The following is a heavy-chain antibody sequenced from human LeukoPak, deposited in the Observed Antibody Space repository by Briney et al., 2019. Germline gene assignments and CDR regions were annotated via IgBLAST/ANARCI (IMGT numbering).Heavy chain of an antibody. V-gene: IGHV1-46*01. CDR2: INPSGGST. J-gene: IGHJ5*02. Sequence: ASVKVSCKASGYTFTSYYMHWVRQAPGQGLEWMGIINPSGGSTSYAQKFQGRVTMTRDTSTSTVYMELSSLRSEDTAVYYCARDCGGDCYREFRFDPWGQGTLVTVSS. D-gene: IGHD2-21*02. CDR3: ARDCGGDCYREFRFDP. CDR1: GYTFTSYY.